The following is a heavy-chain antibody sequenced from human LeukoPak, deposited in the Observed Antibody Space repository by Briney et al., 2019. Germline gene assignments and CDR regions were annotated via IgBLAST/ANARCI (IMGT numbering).Heavy chain of an antibody. V-gene: IGHV1-18*01. CDR1: GYTFTSYG. Sequence: ASVKVSCKASGYTFTSYGISWVRQAPGQGLEWMGWISAYNGNTNYAQKLQGRVTMTTDTSTSTAYMELRSLRSDDTAVYYCARAAIGTFWNDAPPERQMEFDPWGQGTLVTVSS. CDR3: ARAAIGTFWNDAPPERQMEFDP. D-gene: IGHD1-1*01. J-gene: IGHJ5*02. CDR2: ISAYNGNT.